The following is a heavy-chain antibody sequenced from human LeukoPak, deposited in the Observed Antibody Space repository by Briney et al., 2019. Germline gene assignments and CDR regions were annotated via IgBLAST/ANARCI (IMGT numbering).Heavy chain of an antibody. V-gene: IGHV3-30*18. CDR3: AKDRPPYSSSGYYFDY. Sequence: GGSLRLSCAASGFTFSSYGMHWVRQAPGKGLEWVAVISYDGSNKYYADSVKGRFTISRDNSKNTLYLQMNSLRAEDTAVYYCAKDRPPYSSSGYYFDYWGQGTLVTVSS. D-gene: IGHD6-13*01. CDR1: GFTFSSYG. CDR2: ISYDGSNK. J-gene: IGHJ4*02.